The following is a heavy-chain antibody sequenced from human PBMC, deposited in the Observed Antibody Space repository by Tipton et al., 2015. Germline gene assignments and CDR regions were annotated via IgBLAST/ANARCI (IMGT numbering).Heavy chain of an antibody. D-gene: IGHD6-19*01. V-gene: IGHV1-69*01. Sequence: FQGRVTITADGSTSTAYMELSSLRSDDTAVYYCARDGNSGWYFDFWGQGTLVTVSS. CDR3: ARDGNSGWYFDF. J-gene: IGHJ4*02.